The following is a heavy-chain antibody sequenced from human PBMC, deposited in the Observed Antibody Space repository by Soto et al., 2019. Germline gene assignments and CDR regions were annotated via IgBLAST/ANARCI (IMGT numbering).Heavy chain of an antibody. V-gene: IGHV4-30-4*01. J-gene: IGHJ5*02. D-gene: IGHD3-3*01. CDR3: VRAVYGRSAGFSNWSAP. CDR2: IYYSGST. Sequence: SETLSLTCTVSGGSINSADYYWGWIRQPPGKGLEWIGYIYYSGSTYYNPSLQTRLTISIDTSKNSFSLKLSSVTAADTAVYYCVRAVYGRSAGFSNWSAPGGREPLVPAPS. CDR1: GGSINSADYY.